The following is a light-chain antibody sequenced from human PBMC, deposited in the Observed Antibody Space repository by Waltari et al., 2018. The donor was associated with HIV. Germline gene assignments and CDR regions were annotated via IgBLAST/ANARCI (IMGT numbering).Light chain of an antibody. Sequence: QSVLTQPPSASGTPGQRVTIPCSGSSSNLGTNTMSWYQQVPGTSPKLLIYNNNQRPSGVPDRFSGSKSGTSASLAITGLQSEDEADYHCAAWDDSLNGQVVFGGGTKLTVL. CDR1: SSNLGTNT. CDR3: AAWDDSLNGQVV. V-gene: IGLV1-44*01. J-gene: IGLJ3*02. CDR2: NNN.